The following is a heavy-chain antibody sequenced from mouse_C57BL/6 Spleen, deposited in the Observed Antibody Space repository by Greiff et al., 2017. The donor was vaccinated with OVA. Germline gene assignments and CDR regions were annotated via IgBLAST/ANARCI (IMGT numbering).Heavy chain of an antibody. D-gene: IGHD1-1*01. CDR2: IYPSDSET. J-gene: IGHJ1*03. CDR1: GYTFTSYW. CDR3: ARRATVGNFEV. V-gene: IGHV1-61*01. Sequence: VQLQQPGAELVRPGSSVKLSCKASGYTFTSYWMDWVKQRPGQGLEWIGNIYPSDSETHYNQKFKDKATLTVDKSSSTAYMQLSSLTSGASASYYCARRATVGNFEVWVQGPRSPSPQ.